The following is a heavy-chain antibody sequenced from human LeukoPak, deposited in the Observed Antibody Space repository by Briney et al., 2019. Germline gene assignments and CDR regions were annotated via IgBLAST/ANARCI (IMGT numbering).Heavy chain of an antibody. CDR1: GFTFSSYS. CDR2: ISSSSSTI. V-gene: IGHV3-48*01. D-gene: IGHD2-2*01. CDR3: ARGLSNRYCSSTSCQPAFDI. Sequence: PGGSLRLSCAASGFTFSSYSMNWVRQAPGKGLEWVSYISSSSSTIYYADSVKGRFTISRDNAKNSLYLQMNSLRAEDTAVYYCARGLSNRYCSSTSCQPAFDIWGRGTMVTVSS. J-gene: IGHJ3*02.